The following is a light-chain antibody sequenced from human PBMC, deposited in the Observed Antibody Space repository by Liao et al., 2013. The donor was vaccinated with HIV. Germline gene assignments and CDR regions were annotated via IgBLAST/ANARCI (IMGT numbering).Light chain of an antibody. Sequence: SYVLTQPPSVSVPPGKTASITCGGSNIGSKNVHWYQQKPGQAPVLVIFYDTNRPSGIPERFSGSNAGNSATLTIGRVEAGDEADYYCQVWDSNSDQYVFGTGTQVTVL. V-gene: IGLV3-21*01. CDR2: YDT. J-gene: IGLJ1*01. CDR3: QVWDSNSDQYV. CDR1: NIGSKN.